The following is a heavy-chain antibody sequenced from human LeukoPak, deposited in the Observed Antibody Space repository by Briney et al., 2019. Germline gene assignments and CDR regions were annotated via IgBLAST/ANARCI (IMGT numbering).Heavy chain of an antibody. CDR1: GGSISSGSYY. CDR3: AREFRAAGFFQY. V-gene: IGHV4-61*02. J-gene: IGHJ4*02. CDR2: IYTSGST. Sequence: SETLSLTCTVSGGSISSGSYYWSWIRQPAGAGLEWIGRIYTSGSTNYNPSLKSRVTISVDTSKNQFSLNLTSVTAADTAVYYCAREFRAAGFFQYWGQGALVTVSS. D-gene: IGHD6-13*01.